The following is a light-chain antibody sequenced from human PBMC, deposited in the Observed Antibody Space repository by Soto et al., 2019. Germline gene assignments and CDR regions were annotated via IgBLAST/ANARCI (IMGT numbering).Light chain of an antibody. CDR1: SSDIGAYGY. CDR2: DVS. J-gene: IGLJ1*01. CDR3: SSYASGTTFV. V-gene: IGLV2-14*03. Sequence: QSALPQPASVSGSPGQSITVSCTGTSSDIGAYGYVSRYQQHPGKAPKLIIYDVSNRPSGVSDRFSGSRSGNTASLTISGLQAEDEADYYCSSYASGTTFVFGTGTKVTVL.